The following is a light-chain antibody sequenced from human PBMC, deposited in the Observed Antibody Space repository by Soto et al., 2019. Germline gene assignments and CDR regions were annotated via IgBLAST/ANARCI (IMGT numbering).Light chain of an antibody. CDR1: SSDVGSYNL. J-gene: IGLJ1*01. CDR2: EVS. V-gene: IGLV2-23*02. CDR3: CSYAGSSTPLI. Sequence: QSVLTQPASVSGSPGQSITISCTGTSSDVGSYNLVSWYQQYPGKAPKLMIYEVSKRPSGVSNRFSGSKSGNTASLTIFGLQAEDEADYYCCSYAGSSTPLIFGTGTKVTVL.